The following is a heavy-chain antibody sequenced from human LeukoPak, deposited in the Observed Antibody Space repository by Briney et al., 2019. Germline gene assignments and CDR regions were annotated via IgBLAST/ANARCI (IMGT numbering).Heavy chain of an antibody. D-gene: IGHD5-24*01. CDR1: GFTFSSYS. CDR3: ARSPTIPYFDY. Sequence: GGSLRLSCAASGFTFSSYSMNWVRQAPGKGLEWVSYISSSSSTIYYADSVKGRFTISRDNAKNSLYLQMNSLRAEDTAVYYCARSPTIPYFDYWGQGTLVTVSS. CDR2: ISSSSSTI. V-gene: IGHV3-48*01. J-gene: IGHJ4*02.